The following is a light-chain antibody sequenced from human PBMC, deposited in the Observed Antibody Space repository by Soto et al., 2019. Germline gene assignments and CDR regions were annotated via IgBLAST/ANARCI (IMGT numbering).Light chain of an antibody. CDR3: QQAHSLPPT. CDR2: AAS. J-gene: IGKJ4*01. Sequence: DIQMTQSPSSLSASVGDRITITFLASQDISSWLAWYQQKPGKAPKLLIYAASTLESAVPSRFSGSGSGTDFTLTISSLQPEDFATYYCQQAHSLPPTFGGGTKVDIK. CDR1: QDISSW. V-gene: IGKV1-12*01.